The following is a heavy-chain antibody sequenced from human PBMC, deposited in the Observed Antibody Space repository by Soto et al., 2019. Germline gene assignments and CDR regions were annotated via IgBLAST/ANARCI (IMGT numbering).Heavy chain of an antibody. CDR1: GFTFSRYP. V-gene: IGHV3-30-3*01. CDR3: AKGVGSYYFDY. Sequence: QVQLVESGGGVVQPGRSLRLSCAASGFTFSRYPMYWDRQAPGKGLEWVAVITYDGNNKYYADSVKGRFTISRDNAKNPLSLQMNNLRPEDTAVYYCAKGVGSYYFDYWGQGTLVTVSS. CDR2: ITYDGNNK. J-gene: IGHJ4*02. D-gene: IGHD1-26*01.